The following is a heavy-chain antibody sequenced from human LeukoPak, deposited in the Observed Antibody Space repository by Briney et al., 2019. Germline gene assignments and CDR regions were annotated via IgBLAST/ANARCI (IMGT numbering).Heavy chain of an antibody. D-gene: IGHD5-18*01. CDR3: ARERGEYSYGHLDY. Sequence: SETLSLTCTVSGGSISSYYWSWIRQPAGKGLEWIGRIYTSGSTNYNPSLKSRVTMSVDTSKNQFSLKLSSVTAADTAVYYCARERGEYSYGHLDYWGQGTLVTVSS. CDR2: IYTSGST. CDR1: GGSISSYY. J-gene: IGHJ4*02. V-gene: IGHV4-4*07.